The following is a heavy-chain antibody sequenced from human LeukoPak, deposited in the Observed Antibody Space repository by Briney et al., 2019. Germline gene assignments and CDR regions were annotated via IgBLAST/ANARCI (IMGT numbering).Heavy chain of an antibody. CDR1: GGSISSGGYS. D-gene: IGHD3-16*01. V-gene: IGHV4-30-2*01. CDR3: ARARPGGAFDI. J-gene: IGHJ3*02. Sequence: PSETLSLTCAVSGGSISSGGYSWSWIRQPPGKGLEWIGYIYHSGSTYYNPSLKSRVTISVDRSKNQFSLKLSSVTAADTAVYYCARARPGGAFDIWGQGTTVTVSS. CDR2: IYHSGST.